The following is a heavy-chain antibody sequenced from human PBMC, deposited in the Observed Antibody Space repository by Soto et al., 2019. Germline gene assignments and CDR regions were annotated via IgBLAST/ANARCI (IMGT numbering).Heavy chain of an antibody. V-gene: IGHV3-23*01. Sequence: PGGSLRLSCAASGFSFSSYAMSWVRQAPGKGLEWVSAISGSGGSTYYADSVKGRFTISRDNSKNTLYLEMNSLRAEDTAVYYCAKPPEEGEFAPTLKRRCFDYWGQGTLVTVSS. CDR1: GFSFSSYA. CDR2: ISGSGGST. CDR3: AKPPEEGEFAPTLKRRCFDY. J-gene: IGHJ4*02. D-gene: IGHD3-10*01.